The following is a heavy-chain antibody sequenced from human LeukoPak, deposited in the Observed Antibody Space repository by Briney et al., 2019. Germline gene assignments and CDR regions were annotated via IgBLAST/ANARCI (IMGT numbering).Heavy chain of an antibody. J-gene: IGHJ6*02. CDR3: ARDSGDPTMIYYYYGMDV. CDR2: ISSSSSYI. Sequence: GGSLRLSCVASGFTFSNYAMSWVRQAPGKGLEWVSSISSSSSYIYYADSVKGRFTISRDNAKNSLYLQMNSLRAGDTAVYYCARDSGDPTMIYYYYGMDVWGQGTTVTVSS. D-gene: IGHD2-21*02. V-gene: IGHV3-21*01. CDR1: GFTFSNYA.